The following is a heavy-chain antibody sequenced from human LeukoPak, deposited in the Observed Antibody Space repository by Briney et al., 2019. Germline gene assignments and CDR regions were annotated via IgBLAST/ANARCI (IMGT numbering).Heavy chain of an antibody. J-gene: IGHJ6*04. D-gene: IGHD3-10*02. Sequence: PGGSLRLSCAASGFTFSNYSMNWVRQAPGRGLEWISYISNSSTNIYYADAVKGRFTISRDNAKNSLYLQMNSLRAEDTAVYYCAELGITMIGGVWGKGTTVTISS. CDR2: ISNSSTNI. V-gene: IGHV3-48*04. CDR3: AELGITMIGGV. CDR1: GFTFSNYS.